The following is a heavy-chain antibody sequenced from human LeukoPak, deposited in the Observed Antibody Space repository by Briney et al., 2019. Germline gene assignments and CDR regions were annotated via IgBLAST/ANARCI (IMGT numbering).Heavy chain of an antibody. V-gene: IGHV4-61*02. Sequence: SETLSLTCTVSGYSISSGYYWGWIRQPAGKGLEWIGRIYTSGSTNYNPSLKSRVTISVDTSKNQFSLKLGSVTAADTAVYYCASLLRPFYWGQGTLVTVSS. CDR2: IYTSGST. J-gene: IGHJ4*02. CDR3: ASLLRPFY. CDR1: GYSISSGYY.